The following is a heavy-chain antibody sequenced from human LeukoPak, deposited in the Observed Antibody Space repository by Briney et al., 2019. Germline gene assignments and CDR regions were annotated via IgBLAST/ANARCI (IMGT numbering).Heavy chain of an antibody. J-gene: IGHJ4*02. V-gene: IGHV3-23*01. CDR3: VQQGAGYSSSFDY. Sequence: GGSLRLSCAASGFTFSNYAMSWARQAPGKGLEWVSAISGSGGSTYYADSVKGRFTISRDNSKNTLYLQMNSLRAEDTAVYYCVQQGAGYSSSFDYWGQGTLVIVSS. D-gene: IGHD6-13*01. CDR1: GFTFSNYA. CDR2: ISGSGGST.